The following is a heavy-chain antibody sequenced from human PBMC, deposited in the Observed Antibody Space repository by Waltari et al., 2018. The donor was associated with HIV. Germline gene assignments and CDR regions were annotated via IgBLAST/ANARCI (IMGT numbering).Heavy chain of an antibody. Sequence: EVQLLESGGGLVQPGGSLRLSCAASGFTFSSYAMSWVRQAPGKGLGWVSAISGSGGSTYYSDSVKGRFTMSRDNYKNTLYLQMNSLRADDTAVYYCAKYYHPTCLEWFVYYGMDVWGQGTTVTVAS. CDR2: ISGSGGST. J-gene: IGHJ6*02. V-gene: IGHV3-23*01. CDR1: GFTFSSYA. D-gene: IGHD3-3*02. CDR3: AKYYHPTCLEWFVYYGMDV.